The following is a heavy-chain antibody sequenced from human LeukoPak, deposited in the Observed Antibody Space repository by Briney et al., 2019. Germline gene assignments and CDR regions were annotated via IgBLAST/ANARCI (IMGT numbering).Heavy chain of an antibody. CDR2: IYPGDSDT. Sequence: GESLKISCKGSGYSFTSYWIGWVRQMPGKGLEWMGIIYPGDSDTRYSPSFQGQVTISADKSISTAYLQWSSLKASDTAMYYCARRYSSSTRCSVSPNFDSWGQGTLVTVSS. CDR1: GYSFTSYW. D-gene: IGHD2-2*01. CDR3: ARRYSSSTRCSVSPNFDS. J-gene: IGHJ4*02. V-gene: IGHV5-51*01.